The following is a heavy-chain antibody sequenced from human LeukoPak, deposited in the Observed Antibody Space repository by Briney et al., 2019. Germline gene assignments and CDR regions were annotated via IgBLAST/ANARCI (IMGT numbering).Heavy chain of an antibody. CDR2: IHHSGST. CDR3: ARGVGSIAGAY. CDR1: GDSISNNNW. J-gene: IGHJ4*02. D-gene: IGHD6-6*01. V-gene: IGHV4-4*02. Sequence: SETLSLTCAVSGDSISNNNWWNWVRQPPGKGLEWIGEIHHSGSTNYNSSLKSRVTISVDKSKNQFSLKLTSVTAADTAVYYCARGVGSIAGAYWGQGTLVIVSS.